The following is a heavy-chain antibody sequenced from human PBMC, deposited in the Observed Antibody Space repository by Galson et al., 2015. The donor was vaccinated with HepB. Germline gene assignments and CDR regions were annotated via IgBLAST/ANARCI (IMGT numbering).Heavy chain of an antibody. Sequence: SVKVSCKASGYTFTSFAISWMRQAPRQGPEWMGWISAYNGNTNYAQKFQGRVTMTTDISASTAYMELRSLTSDDTAVDYCARELGDDYKIFFDFWGQGTPVTVSS. D-gene: IGHD5-24*01. J-gene: IGHJ4*02. CDR1: GYTFTSFA. CDR2: ISAYNGNT. CDR3: ARELGDDYKIFFDF. V-gene: IGHV1-18*01.